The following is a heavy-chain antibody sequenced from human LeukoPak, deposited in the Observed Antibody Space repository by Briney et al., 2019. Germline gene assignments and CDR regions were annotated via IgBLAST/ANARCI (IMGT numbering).Heavy chain of an antibody. J-gene: IGHJ3*02. D-gene: IGHD4-23*01. V-gene: IGHV4-59*01. CDR3: ARITYGDNHFDI. CDR2: IYYSGST. Sequence: SETLSLTCTVSAGSISYYYWSWIRQPPGKGLEWIGYIYYSGSTNYNPSLKSRVTISVDTSKNQFSLKLSSVTAADTAVYYCARITYGDNHFDIWGQGTMVTVSS. CDR1: AGSISYYY.